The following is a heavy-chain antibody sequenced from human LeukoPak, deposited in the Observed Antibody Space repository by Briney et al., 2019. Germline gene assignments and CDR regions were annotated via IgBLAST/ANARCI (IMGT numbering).Heavy chain of an antibody. CDR2: IYYSGST. Sequence: PSETLSLTCTVSGGSISSSSYYWGWIRQPPGKGLEWVGSIYYSGSTYYNPSLKSRVTISVDTSKNQFSLKLSSVTAADTAVYYCARGSYYYGSGSPNWSDPWGQGTLVTVSS. CDR1: GGSISSSSYY. V-gene: IGHV4-39*01. CDR3: ARGSYYYGSGSPNWSDP. J-gene: IGHJ5*02. D-gene: IGHD3-10*01.